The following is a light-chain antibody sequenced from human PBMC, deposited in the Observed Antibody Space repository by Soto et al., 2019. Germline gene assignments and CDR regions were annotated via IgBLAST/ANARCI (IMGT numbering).Light chain of an antibody. J-gene: IGKJ1*01. V-gene: IGKV1-39*01. CDR1: QGISNY. CDR3: QQSYSPLWT. Sequence: DIQMTPSPSTLSGSVGDRVTITCRASQGISNYLAWYQQKPGKVPKLLIYAASSLQRGVPSRFSGSGSGTDFTLIISSLQPEDFATYYCQQSYSPLWTFGQGTKVDIK. CDR2: AAS.